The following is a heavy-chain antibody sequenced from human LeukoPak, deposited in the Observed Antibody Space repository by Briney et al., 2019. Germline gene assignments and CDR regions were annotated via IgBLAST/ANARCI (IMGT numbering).Heavy chain of an antibody. CDR2: IYYSGST. CDR3: ARAPNYYDSSGYFDY. Sequence: SETLSLACTVSGGSISSYYWSWIRQPPGKGLEWIGYIYYSGSTNYNPSLKSRVTISVDTSKNQFSLKLSSVTAADTAVYYCARAPNYYDSSGYFDYWGQGTLVTVSS. CDR1: GGSISSYY. V-gene: IGHV4-59*01. D-gene: IGHD3-22*01. J-gene: IGHJ4*02.